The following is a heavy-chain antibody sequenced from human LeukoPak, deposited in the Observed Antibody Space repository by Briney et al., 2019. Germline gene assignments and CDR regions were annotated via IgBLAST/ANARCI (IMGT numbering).Heavy chain of an antibody. Sequence: GGSLRLSCAASGFTFSTYNMNWVRQAPGKGLEWASYISSSSSTIYYADSVKGRFTISRDNAKNSLYLQMNSLRAEDTAVYYCARELSGVDYWGQGTLVTVSS. J-gene: IGHJ4*02. V-gene: IGHV3-48*01. CDR2: ISSSSSTI. CDR3: ARELSGVDY. CDR1: GFTFSTYN. D-gene: IGHD7-27*01.